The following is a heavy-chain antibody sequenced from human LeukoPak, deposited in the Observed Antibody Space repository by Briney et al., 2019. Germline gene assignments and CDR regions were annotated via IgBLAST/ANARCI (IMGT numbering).Heavy chain of an antibody. CDR1: GFTFSNSG. CDR3: AKGDYYGSGSYYEPNWFDP. CDR2: IGGST. Sequence: GGSLRLSCAASGFTFSNSGMSWVRQAPGKGLEWVSGIGGSTYYRDSVKGRFTISRDNSKNTLYLQMDSLRVEDTAVYYCAKGDYYGSGSYYEPNWFDPWGQGTLVTVSS. D-gene: IGHD3-10*01. J-gene: IGHJ5*02. V-gene: IGHV3-23*01.